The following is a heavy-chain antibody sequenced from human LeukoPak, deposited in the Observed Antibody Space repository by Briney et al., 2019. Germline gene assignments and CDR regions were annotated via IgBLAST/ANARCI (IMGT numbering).Heavy chain of an antibody. CDR2: IKEDGSET. CDR3: AREDGYCSGGNCYSYFDS. V-gene: IGHV3-7*01. D-gene: IGHD2-15*01. CDR1: GFTFRNYW. Sequence: GGSLRLSCEASGFTFRNYWMIWVRQAPGKGLERVANIKEDGSETYYVDSVKGRFTISRDNTKNSLFLQMNSLRVEDTAVYYCAREDGYCSGGNCYSYFDSWGQGTLVTVSS. J-gene: IGHJ4*02.